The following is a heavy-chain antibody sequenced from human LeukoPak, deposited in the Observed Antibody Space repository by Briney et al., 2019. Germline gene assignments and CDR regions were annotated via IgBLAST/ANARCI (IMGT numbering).Heavy chain of an antibody. CDR1: GGSISSYY. CDR2: IYTSGST. V-gene: IGHV4-4*07. J-gene: IGHJ4*02. Sequence: SETLSLTCTVSGGSISSYYWSWIRQPAGKGLEWIGRIYTSGSTNYNPSLKSRVTMSVDTSKNQFSLKLSPVTAADTAVYYCARAGYFDWLSVFDYWGQGTLVTVSS. D-gene: IGHD3-9*01. CDR3: ARAGYFDWLSVFDY.